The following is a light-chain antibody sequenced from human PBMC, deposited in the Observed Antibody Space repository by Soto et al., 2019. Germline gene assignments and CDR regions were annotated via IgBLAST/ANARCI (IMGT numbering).Light chain of an antibody. CDR2: WAS. J-gene: IGKJ4*01. Sequence: EILLTQSPGTLSVSLGERATINCKSSQNVLKSSNNKNYLAWYQQKPGQPPKLLIYWASTRESGVPDRFSGGGSGTDFTLTISSLQAEDVAVYYCQQYLDNLLTFGGGTKVDIK. CDR3: QQYLDNLLT. V-gene: IGKV4-1*01. CDR1: QNVLKSSNNKNY.